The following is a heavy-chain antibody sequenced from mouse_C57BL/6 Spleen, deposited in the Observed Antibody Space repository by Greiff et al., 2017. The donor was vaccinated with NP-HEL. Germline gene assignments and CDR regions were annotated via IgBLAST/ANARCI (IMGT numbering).Heavy chain of an antibody. Sequence: DVHLVESGPELVKPGASVKIPCKASGYTFTDYNMDWVKQSHGKSLEWIGDINPNNGGTIYNQKFKGKATLTVDKSSSTAYMELRSLTSEDTAVYYCARWGYYGSSPYYFDYWGQGTTLTVSS. J-gene: IGHJ2*01. V-gene: IGHV1-18*01. CDR3: ARWGYYGSSPYYFDY. CDR1: GYTFTDYN. CDR2: INPNNGGT. D-gene: IGHD1-1*01.